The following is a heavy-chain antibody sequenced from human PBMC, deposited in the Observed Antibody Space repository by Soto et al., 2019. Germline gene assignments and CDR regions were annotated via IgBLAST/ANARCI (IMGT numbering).Heavy chain of an antibody. Sequence: PSETLSLTCTVSGGSISSGDYYWSWIRQPPGKGLEWIGYIYYSGSTYYNPSLKSRVTISVDTSKNQFSLKLSSVTAADTAVYYCARSLYSYGPKFDSWGQGTLVPVSS. V-gene: IGHV4-30-4*01. D-gene: IGHD5-18*01. CDR2: IYYSGST. CDR1: GGSISSGDYY. J-gene: IGHJ4*02. CDR3: ARSLYSYGPKFDS.